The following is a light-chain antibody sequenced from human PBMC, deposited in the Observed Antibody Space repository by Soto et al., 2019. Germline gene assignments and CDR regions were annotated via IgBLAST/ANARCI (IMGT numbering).Light chain of an antibody. Sequence: QPVVTQEPSLTVSPGGTVTLTCASSTGAVTSGSYPNWFQQKPGQAPRVLIYSTTNRYAWTPARFSGSLLGGKAALTLSGVQPEDEADYYCLRYHGADQLVFVGGTKLTVL. J-gene: IGLJ2*01. V-gene: IGLV7-43*01. CDR3: LRYHGADQLV. CDR2: STT. CDR1: TGAVTSGSY.